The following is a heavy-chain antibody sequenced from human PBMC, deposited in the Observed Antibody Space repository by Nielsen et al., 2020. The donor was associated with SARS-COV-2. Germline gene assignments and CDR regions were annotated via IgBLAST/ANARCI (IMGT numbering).Heavy chain of an antibody. D-gene: IGHD3-9*01. CDR3: ARGGGYYDILTGHSGTYYFDY. CDR1: GYTFTGYY. V-gene: IGHV1-2*04. CDR2: INPNSGGT. Sequence: ASVKVSCKASGYTFTGYYMHWVRQAPGQGLEWMGWINPNSGGTDYAQKFQGWVTMTRDTSISTAYMELSRLRSEDTAVYYCARGGGYYDILTGHSGTYYFDYWGQGTLVTVSS. J-gene: IGHJ4*02.